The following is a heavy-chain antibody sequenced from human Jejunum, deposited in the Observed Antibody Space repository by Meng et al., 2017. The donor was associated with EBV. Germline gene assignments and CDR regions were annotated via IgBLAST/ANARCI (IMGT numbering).Heavy chain of an antibody. D-gene: IGHD2-21*01. Sequence: QVELVSSGAEVKKPGSSVKLSCKASGDTFTSHGVGWVRLAPGQGPEWLGGIIPVFGTANYPLRFQDRVTITADKSTNTGYMELGGLRSDDTAVYYCARLSCGDDCFSTYYFDSWGQGTLVTVSS. J-gene: IGHJ4*02. CDR1: GDTFTSHG. CDR2: IIPVFGTA. CDR3: ARLSCGDDCFSTYYFDS. V-gene: IGHV1-69*06.